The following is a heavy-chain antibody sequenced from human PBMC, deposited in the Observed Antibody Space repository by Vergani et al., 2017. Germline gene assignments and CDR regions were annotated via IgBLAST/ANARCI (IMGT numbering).Heavy chain of an antibody. CDR2: IRYDGSNT. CDR1: GFTFSNYG. D-gene: IGHD6-19*01. CDR3: ERDTVTGSRYFDY. V-gene: IGHV3-30*02. Sequence: QVQLVESGGGVVQPGGSLRLSCGASGFTFSNYGMHCVRQAPGKGLEWVTFIRYDGSNTYYADSVKGRFTISRDNSKNTLFLQMNSLRPEDTAVYYCERDTVTGSRYFDYWGQGTLVTVSS. J-gene: IGHJ4*02.